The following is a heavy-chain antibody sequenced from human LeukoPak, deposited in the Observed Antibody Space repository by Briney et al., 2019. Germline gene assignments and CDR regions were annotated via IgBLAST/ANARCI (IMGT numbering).Heavy chain of an antibody. D-gene: IGHD2-15*01. Sequence: GGSLRLSCAASGFTFSSYSMNWVRQAPGKGLEWVSSISSSSSYIYYADSVKGRFTISRDNAKNSLYLQMNSLRAEDTAVYYCARVGGYCSGGSCYRGKDYYYYMDVWGKGTTVTVSS. V-gene: IGHV3-21*01. CDR2: ISSSSSYI. CDR1: GFTFSSYS. J-gene: IGHJ6*03. CDR3: ARVGGYCSGGSCYRGKDYYYYMDV.